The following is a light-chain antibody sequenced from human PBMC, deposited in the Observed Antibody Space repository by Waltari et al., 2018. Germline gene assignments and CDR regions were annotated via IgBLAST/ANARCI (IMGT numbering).Light chain of an antibody. J-gene: IGKJ4*01. V-gene: IGKV1-5*03. CDR3: QQYSTYPLT. Sequence: NQMTQSPSTLSASVGDRVIITCRASRSVGNWLAWYQQQPGKVPKLLIHKASALQSGVPSRFGGSGSGTDFTLTITSLHPDDFATYYCQQYSTYPLTFGGGTKVAI. CDR1: RSVGNW. CDR2: KAS.